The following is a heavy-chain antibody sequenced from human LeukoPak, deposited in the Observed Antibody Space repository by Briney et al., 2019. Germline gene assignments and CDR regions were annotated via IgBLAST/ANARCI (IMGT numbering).Heavy chain of an antibody. Sequence: PGRSLRLSCAASGFTFSIYGMHWVRQAPGKGLEWVAVISHDAKNDYFADSVKGRFTISRDNSKNTLYLQMNSLEPGDTAVYYCAKDRSPVPLDHWGQGILVTVSS. CDR3: AKDRSPVPLDH. CDR2: ISHDAKND. J-gene: IGHJ4*02. V-gene: IGHV3-30*18. D-gene: IGHD6-6*01. CDR1: GFTFSIYG.